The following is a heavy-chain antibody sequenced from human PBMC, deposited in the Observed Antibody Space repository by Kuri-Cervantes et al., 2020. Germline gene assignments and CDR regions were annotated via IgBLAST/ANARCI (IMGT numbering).Heavy chain of an antibody. CDR3: ARDIPSNYGQTYFDY. D-gene: IGHD3-10*01. CDR2: INPNSGGT. J-gene: IGHJ4*02. Sequence: ASVKVSCKASGYTFTGYYMHWVRQAPGQGLEWMGWINPNSGGTNYAQKFQGGVTMTRDTSISTAYMELSRLRSDDTAVYYCARDIPSNYGQTYFDYWGQGTLVTVSS. V-gene: IGHV1-2*02. CDR1: GYTFTGYY.